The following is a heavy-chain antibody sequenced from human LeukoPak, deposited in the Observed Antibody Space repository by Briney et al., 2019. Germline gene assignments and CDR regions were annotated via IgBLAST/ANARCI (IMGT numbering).Heavy chain of an antibody. Sequence: GGSLRLSCAASGFTFSSYWMSWVRQAPGKGLEWVANIKQDGSEKYYVDSVKGRFTISRDNAKNSLYLQMNSLRAEDTAAYYCARDSQSSYYYDSSGYYPEYFQHWGQGTLVTVSS. J-gene: IGHJ1*01. V-gene: IGHV3-7*01. CDR3: ARDSQSSYYYDSSGYYPEYFQH. CDR2: IKQDGSEK. D-gene: IGHD3-22*01. CDR1: GFTFSSYW.